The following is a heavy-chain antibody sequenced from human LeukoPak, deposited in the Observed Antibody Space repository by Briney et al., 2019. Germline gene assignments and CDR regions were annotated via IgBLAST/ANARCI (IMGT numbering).Heavy chain of an antibody. J-gene: IGHJ6*02. V-gene: IGHV3-11*01. Sequence: GGSLRLSCAASGFTFSDYYMSWIRQAPGKGLEWVSYISSSGSTIYYADSVKGRFTISRDNAKNSLYLQMNSLRAEDTAVYYRARVLGSGSYILYYYYYYGMDVWGQGTTVTVSS. CDR3: ARVLGSGSYILYYYYYYGMDV. CDR2: ISSSGSTI. D-gene: IGHD3-10*01. CDR1: GFTFSDYY.